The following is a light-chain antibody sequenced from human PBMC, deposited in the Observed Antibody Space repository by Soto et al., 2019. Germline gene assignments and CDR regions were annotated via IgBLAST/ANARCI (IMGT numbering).Light chain of an antibody. J-gene: IGKJ4*01. CDR1: QATSNY. CDR2: AAS. V-gene: IGKV1-16*02. Sequence: IQITQSPSSLSASVGDRVTITFRASQATSNYLAWFQQKPGKATKSLSYAASSVQSGVPSKFSGSGSGTDFTLTISSLQPEDFATYYCHQYNSYPLTFGGGTKVDIK. CDR3: HQYNSYPLT.